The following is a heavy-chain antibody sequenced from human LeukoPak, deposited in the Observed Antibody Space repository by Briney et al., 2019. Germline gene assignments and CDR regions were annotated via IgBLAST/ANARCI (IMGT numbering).Heavy chain of an antibody. J-gene: IGHJ4*02. CDR1: GGTFSSYA. D-gene: IGHD3-22*01. Sequence: SVKVSCKASGGTFSSYAISWVRQAPGQGLEWMGRIIPIFGTANYAQKFQGRVTITTDESTSTAYMELSSLRSEDTAVYYCASGMYSTSSYYYDSSGYQGLYYFDYWGQGTLVTDSS. CDR2: IIPIFGTA. CDR3: ASGMYSTSSYYYDSSGYQGLYYFDY. V-gene: IGHV1-69*05.